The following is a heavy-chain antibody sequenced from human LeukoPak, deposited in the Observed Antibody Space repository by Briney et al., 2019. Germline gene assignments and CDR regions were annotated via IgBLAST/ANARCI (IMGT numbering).Heavy chain of an antibody. CDR2: IDHSGST. V-gene: IGHV4-34*01. J-gene: IGHJ4*02. CDR3: ARGEAEIDY. Sequence: PSETLPLTCAVHGGSFSDYSWSWIRQPPGKGLESIGEIDHSGSTTYNPSLKSRVTILVDTSNYQFSLKLTSVTAADTAVYDCARGEAEIDYWGQGTLVTVSS. CDR1: GGSFSDYS.